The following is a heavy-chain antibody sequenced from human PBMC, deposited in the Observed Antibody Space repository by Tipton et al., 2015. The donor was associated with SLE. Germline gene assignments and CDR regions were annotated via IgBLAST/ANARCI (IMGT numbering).Heavy chain of an antibody. V-gene: IGHV3-48*01. CDR2: ISSSSSTI. Sequence: SLRLSCAASGFTFSSYSMNWVRQAPGKGLEWVSYISSSSSTIYYADSVKGRFTISRDNAKNSLYLQMNSLRAEDTAVYYCARDLPSSGWYREIDSGGQGPLVTVSS. J-gene: IGHJ4*02. D-gene: IGHD6-13*01. CDR1: GFTFSSYS. CDR3: ARDLPSSGWYREIDS.